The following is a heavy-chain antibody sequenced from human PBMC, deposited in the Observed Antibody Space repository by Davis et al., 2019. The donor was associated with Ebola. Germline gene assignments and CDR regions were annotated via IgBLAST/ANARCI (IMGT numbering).Heavy chain of an antibody. D-gene: IGHD6-13*01. CDR3: ATLRGSSSWYSNYYFYGMDV. Sequence: PGGSLRLSCAASGFTFSTYAMSWVRQAPGKGLEWVSAVSGAGGTTYYADSVKGRFSISRDNSKNTLYLQMNSLRAEDTAVYYCATLRGSSSWYSNYYFYGMDVWGQGTMVTV. J-gene: IGHJ6*02. CDR2: VSGAGGTT. V-gene: IGHV3-23*01. CDR1: GFTFSTYA.